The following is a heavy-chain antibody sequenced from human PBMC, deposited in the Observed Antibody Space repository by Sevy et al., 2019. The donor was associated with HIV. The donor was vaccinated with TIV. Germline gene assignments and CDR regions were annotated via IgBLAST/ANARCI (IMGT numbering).Heavy chain of an antibody. D-gene: IGHD4-17*01. V-gene: IGHV3-48*03. Sequence: GGSLRLSCAASGFIFSSYEMNWVRQAPGKGLEWVSYISNSGTTIYYSDSVKGRFTISRDNARNSLYLQMNSLIADDTAVYYCARDLPPSATTVAHFDCWGQGTLVTVSS. CDR2: ISNSGTTI. CDR3: ARDLPPSATTVAHFDC. J-gene: IGHJ4*02. CDR1: GFIFSSYE.